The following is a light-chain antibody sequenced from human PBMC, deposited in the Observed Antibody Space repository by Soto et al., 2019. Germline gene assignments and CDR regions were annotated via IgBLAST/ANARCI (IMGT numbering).Light chain of an antibody. Sequence: DIQMTQSPSSLSASVGDRVTVTCRASQSISNHLNWYQQKPGKAPKLLIYAASNLHSGVPSRFSGSESGTDFTLTISSLQLEDFATYYCQESYSRPPWMFGQGTKVDIK. CDR1: QSISNH. CDR2: AAS. V-gene: IGKV1-39*01. J-gene: IGKJ1*01. CDR3: QESYSRPPWM.